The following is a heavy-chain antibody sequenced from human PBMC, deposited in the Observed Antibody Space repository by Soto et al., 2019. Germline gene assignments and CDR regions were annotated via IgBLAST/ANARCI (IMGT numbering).Heavy chain of an antibody. Sequence: QVQLVQSGAEVKKPGSSVKVSCKASGGTFSSYAISWVRQAPGQGLEWMGGIIPIFGTANYAQKFQGRVTITADESTSIASMELSSLRSEDTAVYYCARGRYIYFAWVRAYYYYCMDVWGQGTTVTVSS. D-gene: IGHD3-9*01. J-gene: IGHJ6*02. CDR2: IIPIFGTA. CDR3: ARGRYIYFAWVRAYYYYCMDV. CDR1: GGTFSSYA. V-gene: IGHV1-69*01.